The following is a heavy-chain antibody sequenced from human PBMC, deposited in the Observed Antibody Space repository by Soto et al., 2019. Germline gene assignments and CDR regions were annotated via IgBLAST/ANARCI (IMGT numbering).Heavy chain of an antibody. Sequence: GFSVSARGVGVGWIRQPPGKALEWLGIIYWNDDKQYNPSLKSRLAITKDTSKNQVVVTMTNLDPVDTATYYCVHSPWGAAPDYWGQGTVVTVS. CDR3: VHSPWGAAPDY. CDR2: IYWNDDK. J-gene: IGHJ4*02. V-gene: IGHV2-5*01. D-gene: IGHD3-16*01. CDR1: GFSVSARGVG.